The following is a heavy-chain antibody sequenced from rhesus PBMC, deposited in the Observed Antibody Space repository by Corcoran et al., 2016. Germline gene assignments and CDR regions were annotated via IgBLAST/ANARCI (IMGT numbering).Heavy chain of an antibody. Sequence: QVTLKESGPALVKPTQTLTLTCTFSGFSLSTRGIGVGWIRQPPGTTLEWLANIYWVDDKRYSTTLKSRLTISKDTSKNQVVLTMTNMDPVDTATYYCARAHYYNFWSGYYTGYFDYWGQGVLVTVSS. CDR2: IYWVDDK. CDR1: GFSLSTRGIG. J-gene: IGHJ4*01. D-gene: IGHD3-3*01. CDR3: ARAHYYNFWSGYYTGYFDY. V-gene: IGHV2-1*01.